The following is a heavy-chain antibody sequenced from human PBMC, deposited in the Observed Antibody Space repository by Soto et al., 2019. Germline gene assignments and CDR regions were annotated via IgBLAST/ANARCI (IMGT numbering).Heavy chain of an antibody. D-gene: IGHD5-12*01. Sequence: QVQLEQSGAEVKKPGSSVKVSCKASGGTFSTSAISWVRQAPGQGLEWRGGFIPIFPTPDYAHKIQGRLTXTXDXXTSTADMELSGPKSDDTAVYYCARDKDRLQFGGNSYYILDVWGQGTTVTVSS. CDR1: GGTFSTSA. J-gene: IGHJ6*01. V-gene: IGHV1-69*05. CDR3: ARDKDRLQFGGNSYYILDV. CDR2: FIPIFPTP.